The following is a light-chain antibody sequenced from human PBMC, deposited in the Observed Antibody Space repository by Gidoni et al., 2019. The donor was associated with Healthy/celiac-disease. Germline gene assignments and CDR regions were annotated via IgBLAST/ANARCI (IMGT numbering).Light chain of an antibody. CDR1: KLGDKY. J-gene: IGLJ2*01. CDR3: QAWDSSIMV. Sequence: SYALTQPPSVSVSPGQTASITCSGDKLGDKYACWYQQKPGQSPVLVIYQDSKRPSGIPERFSGSNSGNTATLTISGTQAMDEADYYCQAWDSSIMVFGGGTKLTVL. V-gene: IGLV3-1*01. CDR2: QDS.